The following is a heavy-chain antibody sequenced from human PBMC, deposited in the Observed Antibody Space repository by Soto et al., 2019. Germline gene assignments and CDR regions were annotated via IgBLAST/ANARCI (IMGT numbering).Heavy chain of an antibody. CDR2: IYNSGTT. Sequence: QVQLQESGPGLVKPSETLSLTCSVSGASVSRGHNYWSWIRQYPGKGLEWIGYIYNSGTTFYNPSLKTRATISIDTSKNQFSLKMKSVTAADTAVYFCAREVVANTNFIDFRGQVPLATVPS. V-gene: IGHV4-31*02. CDR1: GASVSRGHNY. CDR3: AREVVANTNFIDF. J-gene: IGHJ4*02. D-gene: IGHD2-15*01.